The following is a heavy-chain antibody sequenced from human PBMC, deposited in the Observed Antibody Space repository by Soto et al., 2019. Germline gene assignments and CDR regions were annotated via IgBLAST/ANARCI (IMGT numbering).Heavy chain of an antibody. CDR2: INPSGGST. V-gene: IGHV1-46*03. CDR1: GYTFTSYY. D-gene: IGHD3-3*01. Sequence: QVQLVQSGAEVKKPGASVKVSCKASGYTFTSYYMHWVRQAPGQGLEWMGIINPSGGSTSYAQKFQGRVTMTRDTSTSTVYMELSSLRSEDTAVYYCARSIFGVVTPYYYYYMDGWGKGTTVTVSS. CDR3: ARSIFGVVTPYYYYYMDG. J-gene: IGHJ6*03.